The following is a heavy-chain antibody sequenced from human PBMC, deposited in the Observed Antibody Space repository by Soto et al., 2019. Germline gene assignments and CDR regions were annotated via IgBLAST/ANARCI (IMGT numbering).Heavy chain of an antibody. CDR3: AKDPLLEVIPEYFYGMDV. J-gene: IGHJ6*02. Sequence: RGSLRLSCAASGFTFSSYGMHWVRQAPGKGLEWVAVMSYDGSDKYYADSVKGRFTISRDNSKNTVYLQMNSLRDEDTAVYYCAKDPLLEVIPEYFYGMDVWGQGTTVTVSS. V-gene: IGHV3-30*18. D-gene: IGHD2-21*01. CDR1: GFTFSSYG. CDR2: MSYDGSDK.